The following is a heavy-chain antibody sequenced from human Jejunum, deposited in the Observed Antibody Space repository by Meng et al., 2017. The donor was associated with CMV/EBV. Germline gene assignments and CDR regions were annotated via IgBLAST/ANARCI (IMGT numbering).Heavy chain of an antibody. CDR2: ISATGRST. D-gene: IGHD3-22*01. J-gene: IGHJ4*02. CDR3: AKDDRGVQSN. V-gene: IGHV3-23*01. Sequence: EVRLLESGGGLVQPGGSLRLSCAASGFTFNDMSWVRQAPGKGLEWVSAISATGRSTYYADSVKGRFTISRDNSKNTLFLQVSSLRAEDTAIYYCAKDDRGVQSNWGQGTLVTVSS. CDR1: GFTFND.